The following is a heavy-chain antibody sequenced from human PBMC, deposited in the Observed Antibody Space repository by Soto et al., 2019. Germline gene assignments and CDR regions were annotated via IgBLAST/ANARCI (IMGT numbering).Heavy chain of an antibody. J-gene: IGHJ5*02. CDR1: GGSISSGGYY. CDR2: INHSGST. CDR3: ASMTPIAAAGTPWFDP. Sequence: TSETLSLTCTVSGGSISSGGYYWSWIRQPPGKGLEWIGEINHSGSTNYNPSLKSRVTISVDTSKNQFSLMLSSVTAADTAVYYCASMTPIAAAGTPWFDPWGQGTLVTVSS. D-gene: IGHD6-13*01. V-gene: IGHV4-39*07.